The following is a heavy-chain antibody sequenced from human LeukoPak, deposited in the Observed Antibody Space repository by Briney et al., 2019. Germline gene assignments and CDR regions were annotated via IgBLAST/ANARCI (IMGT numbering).Heavy chain of an antibody. CDR3: ARETGRYCSSTSCLSY. J-gene: IGHJ4*02. CDR2: INPNSGGT. CDR1: GYTFTGYY. D-gene: IGHD2-2*01. V-gene: IGHV1-2*02. Sequence: ASVKVSCKASGYTFTGYYMHWVRQAPGQGLEWMGWINPNSGGTNYAQKLQGRVTMTRDTSTSTAYMELSRLRSDDTAVYYCARETGRYCSSTSCLSYWGQGTLVTVSS.